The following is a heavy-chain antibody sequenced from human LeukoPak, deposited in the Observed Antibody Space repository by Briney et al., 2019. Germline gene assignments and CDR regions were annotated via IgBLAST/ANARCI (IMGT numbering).Heavy chain of an antibody. D-gene: IGHD1-26*01. CDR3: ASTVSGSYYLVLSY. CDR1: GGSISSSSYY. J-gene: IGHJ4*02. V-gene: IGHV4-39*01. Sequence: SETLSLTCTVSGGSISSSSYYWGWIRQPPGKGLEWIGSIYYSGSTYYNPSLKSRVTISVDTSKNQFSLKLSSVTAADTAVYYCASTVSGSYYLVLSYWGQGTLVTVSS. CDR2: IYYSGST.